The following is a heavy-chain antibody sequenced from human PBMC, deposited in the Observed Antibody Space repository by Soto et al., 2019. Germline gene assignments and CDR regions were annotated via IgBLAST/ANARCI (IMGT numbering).Heavy chain of an antibody. CDR3: ARGRYCSSTSCRTYYYYYGMDV. Sequence: SETLSLTCTVSGGSISSYYWSWIRQPPGKGLEWIGYIYYSGSTNYNPSLKSRVTISVDTSKNQFSLKLSSVTAADTAVYYCARGRYCSSTSCRTYYYYYGMDVWGQGTTVTISS. V-gene: IGHV4-59*01. CDR1: GGSISSYY. D-gene: IGHD2-2*01. J-gene: IGHJ6*02. CDR2: IYYSGST.